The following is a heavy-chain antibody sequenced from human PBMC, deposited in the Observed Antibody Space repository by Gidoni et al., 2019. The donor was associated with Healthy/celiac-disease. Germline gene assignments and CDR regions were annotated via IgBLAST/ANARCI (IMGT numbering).Heavy chain of an antibody. V-gene: IGHV4-30-2*01. CDR3: ARGLYYYGSGSYFYYYGMDV. D-gene: IGHD3-10*01. CDR1: GGSISSGGYC. Sequence: QLQLQESGSGLVKPSPTLSLTCAVSGGSISSGGYCWSWIRQPPGKGMEWIGYIYHSGSTYYNPSLKSRVTISVDRSKNQFSLKLSSVTAADTAVYYCARGLYYYGSGSYFYYYGMDVWGQGTTVTVSS. J-gene: IGHJ6*02. CDR2: IYHSGST.